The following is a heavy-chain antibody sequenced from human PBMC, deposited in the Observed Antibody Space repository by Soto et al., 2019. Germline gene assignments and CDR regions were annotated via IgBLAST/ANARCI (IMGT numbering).Heavy chain of an antibody. CDR2: INPNSGGT. Sequence: GASVKVSCKASGYTFTSYAMHWVRQAPGQGLEWMGWINPNSGGTNYAQKFQGWVTMTRDTSISTAYMELSRLRSDDTAVYYCARLRVGATQHDAFDIWGQGTMVTVSS. CDR3: ARLRVGATQHDAFDI. CDR1: GYTFTSYA. V-gene: IGHV1-2*04. J-gene: IGHJ3*02. D-gene: IGHD1-26*01.